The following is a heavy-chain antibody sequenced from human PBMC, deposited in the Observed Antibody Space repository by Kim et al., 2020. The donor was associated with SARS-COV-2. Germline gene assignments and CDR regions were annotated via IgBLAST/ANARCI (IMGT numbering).Heavy chain of an antibody. CDR2: INHSGST. Sequence: SETLSLTCAVYGGSFSGYYWSWIRQPPGKGLEWIGEINHSGSTNYNPSLKSRVTISVDTSKNQFSLKLSSVTAADTAVYYCARGEYYYDSSGYYDYYGM. CDR3: ARGEYYYDSSGYYDYYGM. V-gene: IGHV4-34*01. CDR1: GGSFSGYY. J-gene: IGHJ6*01. D-gene: IGHD3-22*01.